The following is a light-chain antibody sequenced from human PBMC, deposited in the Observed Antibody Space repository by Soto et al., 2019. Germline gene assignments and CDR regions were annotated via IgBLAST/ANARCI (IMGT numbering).Light chain of an antibody. CDR3: QQSYRTSYT. Sequence: DIQMTQSPSSLSASAGDRVTITCRASQNIYSYVNWYQQKPGKPPKVLIYAASSLQSGVTSRFSGSGSGTDFTLSISSLQPEDFATYYCQQSYRTSYTFGQGTKLEIK. CDR1: QNIYSY. J-gene: IGKJ2*01. CDR2: AAS. V-gene: IGKV1-39*01.